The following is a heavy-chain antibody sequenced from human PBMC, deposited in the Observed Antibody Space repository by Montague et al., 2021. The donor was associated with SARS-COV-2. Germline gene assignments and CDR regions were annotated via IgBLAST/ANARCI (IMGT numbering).Heavy chain of an antibody. J-gene: IGHJ6*02. V-gene: IGHV4-59*01. CDR1: GGSISSYY. D-gene: IGHD2-15*01. CDR3: ARNLVVHYWYGMDV. Sequence: SETLSLTCTVAGGSISSYYWSWIRQPPGKGLEWIGYINYSGSTNYNPSLKSRVTISVDTSKNQFSLKLSSVTVADTAVYYCARNLVVHYWYGMDVWGQGTTVTVSS. CDR2: INYSGST.